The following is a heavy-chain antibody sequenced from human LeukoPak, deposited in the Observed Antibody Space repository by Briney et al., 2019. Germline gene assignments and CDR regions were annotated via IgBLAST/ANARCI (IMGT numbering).Heavy chain of an antibody. CDR2: IYYSGST. CDR3: ARHDRANGDY. V-gene: IGHV4-39*01. J-gene: IGHJ4*02. D-gene: IGHD4/OR15-4a*01. CDR1: GGAISSSSYY. Sequence: SETLSLTCTVSGGAISSSSYYWGWIRQPPGKGLEWIGSIYYSGSTYYNPSLKSRVTISVDTSKNQFSLKLSSVTAADTAVYYCARHDRANGDYWSQGTLVTVSS.